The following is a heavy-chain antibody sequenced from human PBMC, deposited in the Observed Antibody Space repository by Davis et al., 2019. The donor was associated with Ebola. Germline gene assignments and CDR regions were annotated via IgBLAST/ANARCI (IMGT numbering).Heavy chain of an antibody. CDR1: GYIFTTYW. J-gene: IGHJ6*02. CDR2: IYPGDSDT. D-gene: IGHD6-6*01. V-gene: IGHV5-51*01. CDR3: ARSLGARDYYGMDV. Sequence: GGSLRLSCKSSGYIFTTYWIAWVRQMPGKGLEWMGIIYPGDSDTRYSPSFQGQVTISADKSISTAYLQWSSLKASDTAMYYCARSLGARDYYGMDVWGQGTTVTVSS.